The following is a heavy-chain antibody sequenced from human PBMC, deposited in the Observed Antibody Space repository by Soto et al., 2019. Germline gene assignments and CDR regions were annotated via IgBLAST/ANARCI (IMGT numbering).Heavy chain of an antibody. Sequence: SETLSLTCTVSGGPINSGNYYWSWIRQHPGKGLEWIGYIYYSASTYYNPSLQSRVTISADTTKSHLSLSLRFVTAADTAVYYCLRGSGAYQFDSWGQGTLVTVSS. J-gene: IGHJ4*02. D-gene: IGHD2-2*01. CDR1: GGPINSGNYY. CDR2: IYYSAST. V-gene: IGHV4-31*03. CDR3: LRGSGAYQFDS.